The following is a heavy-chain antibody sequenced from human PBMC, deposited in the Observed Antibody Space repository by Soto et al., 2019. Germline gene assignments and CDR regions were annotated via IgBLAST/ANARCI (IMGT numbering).Heavy chain of an antibody. CDR2: ISWNSGSI. V-gene: IGHV3-9*01. D-gene: IGHD3-22*01. CDR1: GFTFDDYA. Sequence: EVQLVESGGGLVQPGRSLRLSCAASGFTFDDYAMHWVRQAPGKGLEWGSGISWNSGSIGYADSVKGRFTISRDNAKNSLYLQMNSLRAEDTALYYCAKDFSRYLGGLFDYWGQGTLVTVSS. J-gene: IGHJ4*02. CDR3: AKDFSRYLGGLFDY.